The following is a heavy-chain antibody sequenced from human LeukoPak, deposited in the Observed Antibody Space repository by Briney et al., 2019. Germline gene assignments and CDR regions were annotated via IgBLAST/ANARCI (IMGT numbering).Heavy chain of an antibody. Sequence: SETLSLTCTVSGGSISSSSYYWGWIRQPPGKGLEWIGSIYYSGSTYYNPSLKSRVTISVDTSKNQFSLKLSSVTAADTAVYYCARAGYSYGLDYWGQGILVTVSS. D-gene: IGHD5-18*01. CDR2: IYYSGST. V-gene: IGHV4-39*07. CDR3: ARAGYSYGLDY. CDR1: GGSISSSSYY. J-gene: IGHJ4*02.